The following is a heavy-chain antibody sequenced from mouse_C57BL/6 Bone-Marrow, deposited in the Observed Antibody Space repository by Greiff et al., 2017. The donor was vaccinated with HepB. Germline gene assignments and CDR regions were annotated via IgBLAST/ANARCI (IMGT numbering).Heavy chain of an antibody. CDR2: INPNNGGT. CDR1: GYTFTDYY. CDR3: ARRGFITTVVAPYFDY. V-gene: IGHV1-26*01. J-gene: IGHJ2*01. D-gene: IGHD1-1*01. Sequence: EVQLQQSGPELVKPGASVKISCKASGYTFTDYYMNWVKQSHGKSLEWIGDINPNNGGTSYNQKFKGKATLTVDKSSSTAYMELRSLTSEDSAVYYCARRGFITTVVAPYFDYWGQGTTLTVSS.